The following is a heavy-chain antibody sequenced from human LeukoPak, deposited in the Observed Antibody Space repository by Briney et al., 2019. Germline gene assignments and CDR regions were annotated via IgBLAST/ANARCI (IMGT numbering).Heavy chain of an antibody. CDR2: IYYGGRT. D-gene: IGHD3-10*01. CDR1: GGSISSSRYY. J-gene: IGHJ6*03. V-gene: IGHV4-39*07. CDR3: ARFHYGSGSLYYYYYYMDV. Sequence: KPSETLSLTCTVSGGSISSSRYYWGWIRQSPGKGLEWIGSIYYGGRTYYNPSLKSRVTISVDTSKNQFSLKLSSVTAADMAVYCCARFHYGSGSLYYYYYYMDVWGKGTTVTVSS.